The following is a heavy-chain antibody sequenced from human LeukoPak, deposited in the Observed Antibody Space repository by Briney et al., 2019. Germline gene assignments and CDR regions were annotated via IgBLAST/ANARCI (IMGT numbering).Heavy chain of an antibody. Sequence: SVKVSCKASGGTFSSYAISWVRQAPGQGLEWMGGIIPIFGTANFAQKFQGRVTITTDESTSTAYMELSSLRSEDTAVYYCASGASRLSWFDPWGQGTLVTVSS. CDR1: GGTFSSYA. V-gene: IGHV1-69*05. CDR3: ASGASRLSWFDP. D-gene: IGHD6-25*01. J-gene: IGHJ5*02. CDR2: IIPIFGTA.